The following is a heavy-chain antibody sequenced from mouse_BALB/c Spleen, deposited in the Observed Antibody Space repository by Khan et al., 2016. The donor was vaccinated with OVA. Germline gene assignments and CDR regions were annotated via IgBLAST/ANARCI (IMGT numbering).Heavy chain of an antibody. J-gene: IGHJ4*01. CDR3: ARAYYRYDGYYAMDY. Sequence: QVQLKQSGPGLVAPSQSLSITCTVSGFSLSRYNIHWVRQPPGKGLEWLGMIWGGGGTDYNSTLKSRLSIRKDNSKSQVLLKMNRLQTDDTAMFYCARAYYRYDGYYAMDYWGKGTSVTVSS. CDR2: IWGGGGT. CDR1: GFSLSRYN. V-gene: IGHV2-6-4*01. D-gene: IGHD2-14*01.